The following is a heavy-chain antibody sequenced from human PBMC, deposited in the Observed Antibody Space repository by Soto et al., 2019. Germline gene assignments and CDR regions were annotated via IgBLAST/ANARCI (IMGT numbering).Heavy chain of an antibody. V-gene: IGHV3-30*18. CDR2: ISYDGSNK. Sequence: GGSLRLPCAASGFTFSSYGMHWVRQAPGKGLEWVAVISYDGSNKYYADSVKGRFTISRDNSKNTLYLQMNSLRAEDTAVYYCAKDMYYDSSGYSDYWGQGTLVTVSS. D-gene: IGHD3-22*01. CDR3: AKDMYYDSSGYSDY. CDR1: GFTFSSYG. J-gene: IGHJ4*02.